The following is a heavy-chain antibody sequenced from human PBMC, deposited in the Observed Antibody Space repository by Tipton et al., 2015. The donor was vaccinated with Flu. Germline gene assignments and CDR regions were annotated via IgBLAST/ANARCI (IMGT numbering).Heavy chain of an antibody. CDR3: ARGIYISSSWYVGRGDPNKNDY. CDR1: GYSISSGHY. Sequence: TLSLTCIVSGYSISSGHYWGWIRQPPGKGLEWIGRIYHTGSTYYNPSLKSRVTISVDTSKNQFSLKLSSVTAADTAVYYCARGIYISSSWYVGRGDPNKNDYWGQGTLVTVSS. J-gene: IGHJ4*02. D-gene: IGHD6-13*01. CDR2: IYHTGST. V-gene: IGHV4-38-2*02.